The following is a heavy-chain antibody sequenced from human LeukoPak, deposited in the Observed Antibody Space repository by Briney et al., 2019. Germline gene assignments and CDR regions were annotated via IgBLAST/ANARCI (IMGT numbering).Heavy chain of an antibody. CDR3: AKRGWFGGYFDY. V-gene: IGHV3-23*01. CDR2: ISANGAGT. CDR1: GFTFSTYA. Sequence: GGSLRLSCAASGFTFSTYAMNWVRQAPGKGPEWVSGISANGAGTYYADSVKGRFTISRDNSKNTLYLQMNSLRAEDTAVYYCAKRGWFGGYFDYWGQGTLVTVSS. D-gene: IGHD3-10*01. J-gene: IGHJ4*02.